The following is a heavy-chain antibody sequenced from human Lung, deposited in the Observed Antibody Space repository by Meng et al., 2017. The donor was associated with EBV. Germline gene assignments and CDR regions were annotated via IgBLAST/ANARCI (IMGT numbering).Heavy chain of an antibody. CDR2: ISTNTGNP. Sequence: VQLFKSGLELKKPGASVKVSCKASGYTFTRYPMNWVRQAPGQGLEWMGWISTNTGNPTYAQGFTGRFVFSVDTSVSTAYLQISSLKAEDTAVYYCGTLKYTSGFYGPAYWGQGALVTVSS. CDR1: GYTFTRYP. D-gene: IGHD6-19*01. CDR3: GTLKYTSGFYGPAY. V-gene: IGHV7-4-1*02. J-gene: IGHJ4*02.